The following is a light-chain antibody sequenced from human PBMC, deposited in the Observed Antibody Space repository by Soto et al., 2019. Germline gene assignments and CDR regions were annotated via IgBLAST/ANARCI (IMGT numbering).Light chain of an antibody. V-gene: IGKV1-39*01. CDR2: AAS. Sequence: DIQMTQSPSSLSASVGDRVTITCRASQSISSYLNWYQQKPGKAPKLLIYAASSLQSGVPSRFSGSGSGTEFTLTISRLQPEDFATYYCQQSYSTPPWTFGQGTKVEIK. CDR3: QQSYSTPPWT. CDR1: QSISSY. J-gene: IGKJ1*01.